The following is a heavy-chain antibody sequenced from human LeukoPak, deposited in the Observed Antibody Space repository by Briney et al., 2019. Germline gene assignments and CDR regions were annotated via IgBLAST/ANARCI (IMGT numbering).Heavy chain of an antibody. CDR1: GGSISSYY. D-gene: IGHD6-13*01. CDR3: ARDRSGSSWFLDY. Sequence: SETLSLTCTVSGGSISSYYWSWIRQPPGKGLEWIGYIYYSGSTNYNPSLKSRVTISVDTSKNQFSLKLSSVTAADTAVYYCARDRSGSSWFLDYWGQGTLVTVSS. J-gene: IGHJ4*02. CDR2: IYYSGST. V-gene: IGHV4-59*01.